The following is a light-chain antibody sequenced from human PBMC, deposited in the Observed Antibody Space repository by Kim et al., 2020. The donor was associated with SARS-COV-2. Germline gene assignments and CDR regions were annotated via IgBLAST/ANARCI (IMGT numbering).Light chain of an antibody. V-gene: IGLV1-40*01. CDR3: QSYDSSLSGYV. CDR2: AKN. J-gene: IGLJ1*01. CDR1: SSNIGAGYD. Sequence: QAVLTQPPSVSGAPGQRVTISCTGSSSNIGAGYDVHWYQQFPGTAPRLLIHAKNSRPAGVPDRISGSKSGISASLAITGLQAEDEADYYCQSYDSSLSGYVFGGGTKVTVL.